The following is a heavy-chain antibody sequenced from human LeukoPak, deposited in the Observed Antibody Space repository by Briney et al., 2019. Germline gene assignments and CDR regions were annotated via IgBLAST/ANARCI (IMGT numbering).Heavy chain of an antibody. CDR2: ISSSSSYI. CDR1: GFTFSSYS. Sequence: PGGSLRLSCAASGFTFSSYSMNWVRQAPGKGLEWVSSISSSSSYIYYADSVKGRFTISRDNAKNSLYLQMNSLRAEDTAVYYCARSPQLLWFGELSYYFDYWGQGTLVTVSS. CDR3: ARSPQLLWFGELSYYFDY. V-gene: IGHV3-21*04. D-gene: IGHD3-10*01. J-gene: IGHJ4*02.